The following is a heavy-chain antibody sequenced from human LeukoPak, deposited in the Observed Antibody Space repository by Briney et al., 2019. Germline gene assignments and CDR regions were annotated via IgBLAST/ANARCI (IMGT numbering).Heavy chain of an antibody. CDR3: ARPLSLGYCSGGSCYGRGAWFDR. D-gene: IGHD2-15*01. CDR2: IYHSGST. V-gene: IGHV4-4*02. J-gene: IGHJ5*02. CDR1: GFTFSSNA. Sequence: GSLRLSCSASGFTFSSNAMHWVRQPPGKGLEWIGQIYHSGSTNYNPSLKSRVTISVDKSKNQFSLKLRSVTAADTAVYYCARPLSLGYCSGGSCYGRGAWFDRWGQGTLVTVSS.